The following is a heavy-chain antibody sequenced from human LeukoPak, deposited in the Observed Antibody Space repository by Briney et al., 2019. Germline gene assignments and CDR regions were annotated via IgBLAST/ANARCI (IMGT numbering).Heavy chain of an antibody. CDR1: GFTFSSYA. D-gene: IGHD6-19*01. Sequence: GGSLRLSCAASGFTFSSYAMHWVRQAPGKGLEWVAVISYDGSNKYYADSVKGRFTISGDNSKNTLYLQMNSLRAEDTAVYYCAKGIAVAGMLSDWGQGTLVTVSS. J-gene: IGHJ4*02. CDR2: ISYDGSNK. V-gene: IGHV3-30*04. CDR3: AKGIAVAGMLSD.